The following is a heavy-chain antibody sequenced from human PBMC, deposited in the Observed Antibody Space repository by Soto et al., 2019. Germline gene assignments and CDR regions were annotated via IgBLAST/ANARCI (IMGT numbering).Heavy chain of an antibody. CDR3: IDTDSGSSMRFDY. CDR1: GFTFSNAW. J-gene: IGHJ4*02. CDR2: VKSKTDGGTI. Sequence: EVQLVESGGGLVKPGGSLRLSCAASGFTFSNAWMTWVRQAPGKGLEWVGRVKSKTDGGTIDYAAPVKDRFTTSRDDSKNTLYLQMNSLKTEAAAVYYCIDTDSGSSMRFDYWGQGTLVTVSS. V-gene: IGHV3-15*01. D-gene: IGHD5-12*01.